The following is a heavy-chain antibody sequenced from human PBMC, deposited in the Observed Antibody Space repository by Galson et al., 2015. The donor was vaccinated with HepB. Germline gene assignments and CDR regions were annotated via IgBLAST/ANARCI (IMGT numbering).Heavy chain of an antibody. CDR1: GFTFSGSA. CDR2: IRRKGNDYAT. V-gene: IGHV3-73*01. D-gene: IGHD2-2*01. Sequence: SLRLSCAASGFTFSGSAIHWVRQASGKGPEWVGRIRRKGNDYATSYVESLKGRFTIPRDDSRNMAYLHMKSLKTEDTAVYYCTRMGDFSGYSSKWGQGTLVTVSS. CDR3: TRMGDFSGYSSK. J-gene: IGHJ4*02.